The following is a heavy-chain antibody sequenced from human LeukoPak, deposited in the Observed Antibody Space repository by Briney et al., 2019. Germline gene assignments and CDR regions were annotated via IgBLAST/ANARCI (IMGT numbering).Heavy chain of an antibody. CDR2: INPNSGGT. D-gene: IGHD5-12*01. CDR1: GYTFTGYY. CDR3: ARAWLRLNPHFDY. Sequence: GASVKVSCKASGYTFTGYYMHWVRQAPGQGLEWMGWINPNSGGTNYAQKFQGRVTMTRDTSISTSYMELSRLRSDDTAVYYCARAWLRLNPHFDYWGQGTLVTVSS. J-gene: IGHJ4*02. V-gene: IGHV1-2*02.